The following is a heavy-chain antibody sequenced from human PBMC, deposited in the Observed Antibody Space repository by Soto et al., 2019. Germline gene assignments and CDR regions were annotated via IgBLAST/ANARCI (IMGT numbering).Heavy chain of an antibody. CDR2: IYYSGST. CDR3: ARGKPYYDFWSGYYSKDYYYYYYMDV. Sequence: PSETLSLTFTVSGGSISSYYWSWIRQPPGKGLEWIGYIYYSGSTNYNPSLKSRVTISVDTSKNQFSLKLSSVTAADTAVYYCARGKPYYDFWSGYYSKDYYYYYYMDVWGKGTTVTVSS. CDR1: GGSISSYY. V-gene: IGHV4-59*01. J-gene: IGHJ6*03. D-gene: IGHD3-3*01.